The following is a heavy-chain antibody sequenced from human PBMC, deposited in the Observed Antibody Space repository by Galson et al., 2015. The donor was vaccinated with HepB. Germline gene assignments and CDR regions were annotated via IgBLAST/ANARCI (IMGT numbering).Heavy chain of an antibody. CDR2: INSGSSYI. Sequence: SLRLSCAASGFTFDDYAMHWVRQAPGKGLEWVSSINSGSSYIFYADSVKDRFTISRDNAKNSLYLQMNSLRVEDTAVYYCARVQYYDSSGLLFWGQGTLVTVSS. J-gene: IGHJ4*02. CDR3: ARVQYYDSSGLLF. D-gene: IGHD3-22*01. CDR1: GFTFDDYA. V-gene: IGHV3-21*01.